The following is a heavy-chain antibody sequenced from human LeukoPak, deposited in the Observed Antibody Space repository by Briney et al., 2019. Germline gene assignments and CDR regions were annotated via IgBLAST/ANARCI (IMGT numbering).Heavy chain of an antibody. J-gene: IGHJ5*02. V-gene: IGHV3-48*03. CDR2: ISSSGSTI. CDR1: GFTFSSYE. CDR3: TTLGYYYDSSGYYSVGPGASNWFDP. Sequence: GGSLRLSCAASGFTFSSYEMNWVRQAPGKGLEWVSYISSSGSTIYYADSVKGRFTISRDNAKNSLYLQMNSLRAEDTAVYYCTTLGYYYDSSGYYSVGPGASNWFDPWGQGTLVTVSS. D-gene: IGHD3-22*01.